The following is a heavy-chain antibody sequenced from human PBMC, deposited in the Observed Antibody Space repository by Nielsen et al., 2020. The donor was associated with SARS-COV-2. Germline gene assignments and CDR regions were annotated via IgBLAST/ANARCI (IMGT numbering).Heavy chain of an antibody. J-gene: IGHJ3*02. D-gene: IGHD6-19*01. CDR1: GFTFSSYA. V-gene: IGHV3-30-3*01. CDR2: ISYDGSNK. CDR3: ARDGQWLAHDAFDI. Sequence: GESLKISCAASGFTFSSYAMHWVRQATGKGLEWVAVISYDGSNKYYADSVKGRFTISRDNSKNTLHLQMNSLRAEDTAVYYCARDGQWLAHDAFDIWGQGTMVTVSS.